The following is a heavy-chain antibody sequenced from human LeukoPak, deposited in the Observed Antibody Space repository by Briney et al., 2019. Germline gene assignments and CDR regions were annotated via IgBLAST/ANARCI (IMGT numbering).Heavy chain of an antibody. CDR2: MHTSGTP. CDR1: GGSISRYY. D-gene: IGHD3-22*01. V-gene: IGHV4-4*09. CDR3: ARGDSSGYWYFDS. Sequence: WETLSLICTVSGGSISRYYWSWIRQPPGKGLKWIGYMHTSGTPTYSPSLKSRVTISVDTSKKQVSLKLSSVTAADTAVYYCARGDSSGYWYFDSWGQGTLVTVSS. J-gene: IGHJ4*02.